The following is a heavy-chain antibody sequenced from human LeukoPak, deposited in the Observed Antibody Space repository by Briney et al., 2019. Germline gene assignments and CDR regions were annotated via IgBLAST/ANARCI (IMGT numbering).Heavy chain of an antibody. V-gene: IGHV3-11*06. Sequence: GGALRLSWATSGFNFRDYYMSWIRPAPGKGLGGVSYISSSSSYTNYADSVKGRFTISRDNAKNSLYMQMNSLRAEDTAVYDCARDLYGSGSYFIDYWGQGTLVTVSS. CDR1: GFNFRDYY. CDR3: ARDLYGSGSYFIDY. D-gene: IGHD3-10*01. J-gene: IGHJ4*02. CDR2: ISSSSSYT.